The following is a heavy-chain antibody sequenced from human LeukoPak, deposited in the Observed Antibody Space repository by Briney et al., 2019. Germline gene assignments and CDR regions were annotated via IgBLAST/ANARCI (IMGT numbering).Heavy chain of an antibody. V-gene: IGHV3-23*01. J-gene: IGHJ4*02. CDR2: ISGSGGST. D-gene: IGHD6-19*01. CDR3: AKGGYSSGWYYFDY. CDR1: GFTFSSYA. Sequence: GGSLRLSCAASGFTFSSYAMSWVRQAPGKGLEWVSAISGSGGSTYYADSVKGRFTVSRDNSKNTLYLQMNSLRAEDTAVYYCAKGGYSSGWYYFDYWGQGTLVTVSS.